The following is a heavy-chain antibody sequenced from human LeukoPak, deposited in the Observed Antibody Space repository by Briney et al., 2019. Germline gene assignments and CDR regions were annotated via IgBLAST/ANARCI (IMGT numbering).Heavy chain of an antibody. J-gene: IGHJ4*02. CDR2: IYHSGST. CDR1: GGSISSGGYS. Sequence: NPSETLSLTCAVSGGSISSGGYSWSWIRQPPGKGLEWIGYIYHSGSTYYNPSLKSRVTISVDRSKNQFSPKLSSVTAADTAVYYCARTLNYYDSSGYLPDLYFDYWGQGTLVTVSS. V-gene: IGHV4-30-2*01. D-gene: IGHD3-22*01. CDR3: ARTLNYYDSSGYLPDLYFDY.